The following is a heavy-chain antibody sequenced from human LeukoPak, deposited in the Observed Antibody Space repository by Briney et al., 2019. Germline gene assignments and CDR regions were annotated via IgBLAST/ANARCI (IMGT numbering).Heavy chain of an antibody. CDR1: GFTFSSYE. J-gene: IGHJ6*03. D-gene: IGHD2-8*01. CDR2: ISSSGSTI. Sequence: GGSLRLSCAASGFTFSSYEMNWVRQAPGKGLEWVSYISSSGSTIYYADSVKGRFTISRDNAKNSLYLQMNSLRAEDTAVYYCAKDRCSNGIGCLYYYMDVWGKGTTVTISS. CDR3: AKDRCSNGIGCLYYYMDV. V-gene: IGHV3-48*03.